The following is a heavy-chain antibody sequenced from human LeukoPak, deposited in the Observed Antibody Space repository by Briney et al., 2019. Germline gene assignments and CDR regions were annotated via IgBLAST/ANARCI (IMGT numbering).Heavy chain of an antibody. CDR3: AKMSWNLAGGHF. V-gene: IGHV3-23*01. J-gene: IGHJ4*02. CDR2: ISGSGAGT. CDR1: GFTFSSYS. Sequence: GGSLRLSCAASGFTFSSYSMNWVRQAPGKGLEWVSAISGSGAGTYYADSVKGRFTVSRDTSKNTLYLQMNSLRAEDTALYYCAKMSWNLAGGHFWGQGTLVTVSP. D-gene: IGHD2-21*01.